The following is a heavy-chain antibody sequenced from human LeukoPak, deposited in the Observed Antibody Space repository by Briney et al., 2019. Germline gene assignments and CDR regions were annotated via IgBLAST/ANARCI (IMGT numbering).Heavy chain of an antibody. CDR1: GFPFIEYS. CDR3: AREGRWFGESTSFDY. CDR2: IGIDSGNT. V-gene: IGHV3-48*01. D-gene: IGHD3-10*01. Sequence: GGSLRLSCTASGFPFIEYSMNWVRQVPGKGLEWIAYIGIDSGNTKYADSVRGRFTISADKAKNSLYLQMNSLRAEDTAVYYCAREGRWFGESTSFDYWGQGTLVTVSS. J-gene: IGHJ4*02.